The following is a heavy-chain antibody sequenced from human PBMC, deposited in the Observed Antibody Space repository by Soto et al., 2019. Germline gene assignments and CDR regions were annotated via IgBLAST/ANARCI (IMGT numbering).Heavy chain of an antibody. Sequence: GGSLRLSCAASGFTFGSYAMQWVRHAPGKGLQWVAVISSDGTDKYNTDSVRGRFTISRDNSNSTLFLQMNSLRPEDTAVYFCARSARVVTRDAFDIWGQGTLVTVSS. CDR1: GFTFGSYA. J-gene: IGHJ3*02. V-gene: IGHV3-30-3*01. D-gene: IGHD2-21*02. CDR3: ARSARVVTRDAFDI. CDR2: ISSDGTDK.